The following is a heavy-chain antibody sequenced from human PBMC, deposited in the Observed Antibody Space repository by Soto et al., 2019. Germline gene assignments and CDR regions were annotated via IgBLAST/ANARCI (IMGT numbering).Heavy chain of an antibody. V-gene: IGHV3-30*18. Sequence: GGSLRLSCAASGFTFSSYGMHWVRQAPGKGLEWVAVISYDGSNKYYADSVKGRFTISRDNSKNTLYLQMNSLRAEDTAVYYCAKEAMGAHFDYWGQGTLVTVSS. CDR2: ISYDGSNK. D-gene: IGHD1-26*01. CDR1: GFTFSSYG. CDR3: AKEAMGAHFDY. J-gene: IGHJ4*02.